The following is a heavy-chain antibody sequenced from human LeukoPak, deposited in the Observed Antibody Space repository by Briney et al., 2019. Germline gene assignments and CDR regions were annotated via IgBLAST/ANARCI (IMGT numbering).Heavy chain of an antibody. V-gene: IGHV4-61*02. CDR1: GGSISSGNYY. Sequence: SQTLSLTCTVSGGSISSGNYYWSWIRQSAGKGLEWIGRIFTSGSTKYNPSLKSRVTISVDTSKNQFSLKLSSVTAADTAVYYCAREGKITMVRGVIRYYYMDVWGKGTTVTISS. CDR2: IFTSGST. CDR3: AREGKITMVRGVIRYYYMDV. D-gene: IGHD3-10*01. J-gene: IGHJ6*03.